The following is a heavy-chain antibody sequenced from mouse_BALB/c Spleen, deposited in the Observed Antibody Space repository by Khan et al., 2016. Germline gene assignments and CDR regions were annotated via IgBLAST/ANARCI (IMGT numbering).Heavy chain of an antibody. CDR2: INPGSSTI. J-gene: IGHJ3*01. CDR1: GFDFSRYW. V-gene: IGHV4-2*02. CDR3: AGPFTTGFAY. D-gene: IGHD1-1*01. Sequence: EVKLLESGGGLVQPGGSLNLSCAASGFDFSRYWMSWARQAPGKGQEWIGEINPGSSTINYTPSLKDKFIISRDNAKNTLYLQMSKVRSEDTALYYCAGPFTTGFAYWGQGTLVTVSA.